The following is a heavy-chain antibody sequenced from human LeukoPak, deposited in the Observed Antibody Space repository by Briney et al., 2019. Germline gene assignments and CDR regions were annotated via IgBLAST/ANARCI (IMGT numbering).Heavy chain of an antibody. D-gene: IGHD3-3*01. J-gene: IGHJ4*02. CDR2: VHLDGRT. V-gene: IGHV4-4*02. CDR1: GGSISSSNW. Sequence: PSETLSLTCAVSGGSISSSNWWSWVRQPPGKGLEWIGEVHLDGRTNYNPSLKSRLIMSVDLPENHISLKPTSVTAADTAVYYCAREGGFYRPLDYSGQGTLVTVSS. CDR3: AREGGFYRPLDY.